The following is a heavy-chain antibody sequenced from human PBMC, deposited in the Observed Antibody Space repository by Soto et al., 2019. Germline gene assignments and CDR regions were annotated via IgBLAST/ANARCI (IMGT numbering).Heavy chain of an antibody. Sequence: GGSLRLSCAASGFTFSSYGMHWVRQAPGKGLEWVAVISYDGSNKYYADSVKGRFTISRDNSKNTLYLQMNSLRAEDTAVYYCAKDRLVYESSYYFDYWGQGTLVTVSS. CDR1: GFTFSSYG. J-gene: IGHJ4*02. D-gene: IGHD6-6*01. CDR2: ISYDGSNK. CDR3: AKDRLVYESSYYFDY. V-gene: IGHV3-30*18.